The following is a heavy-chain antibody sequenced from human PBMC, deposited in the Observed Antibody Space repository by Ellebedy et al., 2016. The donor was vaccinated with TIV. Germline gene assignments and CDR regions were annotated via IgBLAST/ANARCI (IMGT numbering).Heavy chain of an antibody. CDR1: GLTFSSYW. D-gene: IGHD4-17*01. CDR2: INNDGSSA. V-gene: IGHV3-74*01. Sequence: GESLKISCVASGLTFSSYWMHWVRQAPGKGLVWVSRINNDGSSASHADPVKGRFTISRDNAKNTLYLQMNSLRGEDTAVYYCASSVSVAYYYGMDVWGQGTTVTVSS. J-gene: IGHJ6*02. CDR3: ASSVSVAYYYGMDV.